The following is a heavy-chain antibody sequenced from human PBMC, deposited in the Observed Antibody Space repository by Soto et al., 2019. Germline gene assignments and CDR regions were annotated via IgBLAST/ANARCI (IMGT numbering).Heavy chain of an antibody. J-gene: IGHJ6*02. CDR1: GGTFSSYA. V-gene: IGHV1-69*13. CDR2: IIPIFGTA. Sequence: SVKVSCKASGGTFSSYAISWVRQAPGQGLEWMGGIIPIFGTANYAQKFQGRVTITADESTSTAYMELSSLRSEDTAVYYCARPTTDYSKEYYYYGMDVWGPGTTVTVSS. CDR3: ARPTTDYSKEYYYYGMDV. D-gene: IGHD4-4*01.